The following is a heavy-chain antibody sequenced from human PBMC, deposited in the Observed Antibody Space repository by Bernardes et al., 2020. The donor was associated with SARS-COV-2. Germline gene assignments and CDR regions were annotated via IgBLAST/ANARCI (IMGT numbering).Heavy chain of an antibody. CDR1: GGSVSSGSYY. D-gene: IGHD3-16*01. V-gene: IGHV4-61*01. CDR2: IYYSGST. J-gene: IGHJ4*02. Sequence: SETLSLTCTVSGGSVSSGSYYWSWIRQPPGKGLEWIGYIYYSGSTNYNPSLKSRVTISVDTSKNQFSLKLSSVTAADTAVYYCARGGLHFDCWGQGTLVTVSS. CDR3: ARGGLHFDC.